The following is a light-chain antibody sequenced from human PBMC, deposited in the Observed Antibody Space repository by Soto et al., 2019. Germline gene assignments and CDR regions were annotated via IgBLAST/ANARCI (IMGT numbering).Light chain of an antibody. Sequence: EIQMTQPTSSLSASVGDRVTITFRASQSISIYLNWYQQKPGKAPILLVYAGSSLQGGVPSRFGGSGSGTDFTLTITSLQPEDFATYYCQQSYSTPTFGGGTKVDI. CDR1: QSISIY. V-gene: IGKV1-39*01. CDR2: AGS. J-gene: IGKJ4*01. CDR3: QQSYSTPT.